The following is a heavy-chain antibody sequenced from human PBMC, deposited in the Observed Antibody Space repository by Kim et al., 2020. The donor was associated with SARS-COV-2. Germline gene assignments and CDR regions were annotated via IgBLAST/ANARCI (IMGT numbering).Heavy chain of an antibody. J-gene: IGHJ6*02. D-gene: IGHD6-19*01. CDR3: ARDRSIAVADSYYYYYAMDV. V-gene: IGHV1-69*04. Sequence: SVKVSCKASGGTFSSYAISWVRQAPGQGLEWMGRIIPILGIANYAQKFQGRVTITSDKSTSTAYMELSSLRSEDTAVYYCARDRSIAVADSYYYYYAMDVWGQGTTVTVSS. CDR2: IIPILGIA. CDR1: GGTFSSYA.